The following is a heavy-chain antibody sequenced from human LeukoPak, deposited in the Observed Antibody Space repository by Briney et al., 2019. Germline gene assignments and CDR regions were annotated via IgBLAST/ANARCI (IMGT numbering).Heavy chain of an antibody. CDR2: IYPDESNI. CDR1: GYSFPTYW. CDR3: ARPPSRGYSSSFEY. Sequence: GESLNISCKVSGYSFPTYWIAWVRQMPGKGLEWMGIIYPDESNIRYSPSFQGQVTISADKSISTAYLQWSSLNASDTAMYYCARPPSRGYSSSFEYWGQGNLVTVSS. J-gene: IGHJ4*02. D-gene: IGHD2-2*03. V-gene: IGHV5-51*01.